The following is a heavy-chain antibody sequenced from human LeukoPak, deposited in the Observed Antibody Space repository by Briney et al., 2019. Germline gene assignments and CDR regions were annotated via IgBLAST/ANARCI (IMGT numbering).Heavy chain of an antibody. CDR1: GGSISSGFHY. CDR3: ARNSYDSTGYYLFDAFDI. J-gene: IGHJ3*02. D-gene: IGHD3-22*01. CDR2: IYYTGST. V-gene: IGHV4-31*03. Sequence: SQTQSLTCTVSGGSISSGFHYWTWIRQRPGKGLEWIGYIYYTGSTYYNSSLQSRVTISVDTSKNQFSLKLSSVTAADSAVYYCARNSYDSTGYYLFDAFDIWGQGTMVTVSS.